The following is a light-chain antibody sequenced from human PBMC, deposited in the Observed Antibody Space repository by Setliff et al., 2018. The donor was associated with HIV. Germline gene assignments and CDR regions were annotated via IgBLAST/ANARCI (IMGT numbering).Light chain of an antibody. Sequence: SALTQPASVSGSPGQSITISCTGTSSDVGRDNFVSWYQQHPGKVPKLIIYEVSKRPSGVSDRFSGSKSGNTASLTISGLQAEDEADYYCASYSNSISLYVFGTGTKVTVL. CDR3: ASYSNSISLYV. J-gene: IGLJ1*01. CDR2: EVS. V-gene: IGLV2-14*03. CDR1: SSDVGRDNF.